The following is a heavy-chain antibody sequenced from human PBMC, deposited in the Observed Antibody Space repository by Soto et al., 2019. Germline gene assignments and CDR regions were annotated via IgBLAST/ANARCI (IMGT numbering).Heavy chain of an antibody. CDR1: GGSFSGYY. Sequence: QVQLQQWGAGLLKPSETLSLTCAVYGGSFSGYYWSWIRQPPGKGLEWIGEINHSGSTNYNPSLKSRVTISVDTSKNQFSLKLSSVTAADTAAYYCARGYYSSGHAGFDYWGQGTLVTVSS. CDR3: ARGYYSSGHAGFDY. CDR2: INHSGST. D-gene: IGHD6-19*01. V-gene: IGHV4-34*01. J-gene: IGHJ4*02.